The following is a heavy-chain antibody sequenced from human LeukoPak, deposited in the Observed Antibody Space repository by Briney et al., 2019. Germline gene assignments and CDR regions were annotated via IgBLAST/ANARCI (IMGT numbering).Heavy chain of an antibody. CDR3: ARDPPFDY. V-gene: IGHV3-30*04. J-gene: IGHJ4*02. CDR1: GFTFSSHA. CDR2: ISYDGSTE. Sequence: GGSLRLSCVASGFTFSSHALHWVRQAPGKGLEWVSLISYDGSTEFYADSVKGRFTISRDIAKTSLYLQMNSLRAEDTAVYYCARDPPFDYWGQGTLVTVSS.